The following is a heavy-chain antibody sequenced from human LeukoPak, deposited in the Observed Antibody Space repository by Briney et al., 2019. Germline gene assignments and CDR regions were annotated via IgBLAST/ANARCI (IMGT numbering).Heavy chain of an antibody. V-gene: IGHV5-51*01. Sequence: GESLKISCKGSGYSFTSYWIGWVRQMPGKGLEWMGIVYPGDSDTRYSPSFQGQVAISADKSISTAYLQWSSLKASDTAMYYCARQYSGYDLVIDYWGQGTLVTVSS. CDR2: VYPGDSDT. CDR3: ARQYSGYDLVIDY. CDR1: GYSFTSYW. D-gene: IGHD5-12*01. J-gene: IGHJ4*02.